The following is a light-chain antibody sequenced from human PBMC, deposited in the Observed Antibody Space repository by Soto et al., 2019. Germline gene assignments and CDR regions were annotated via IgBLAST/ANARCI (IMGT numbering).Light chain of an antibody. J-gene: IGLJ1*01. CDR2: RDS. CDR1: NIGSYN. Sequence: SYQLTQPLSVSVALGQTATVTCGGDNIGSYNGHWYQQKPGQAPVLVIYRDSNRPSGIPDRFSGSNSGNTATLTISRAQPGDEADYFCQVLDSSLEVFGTGTKLTVL. V-gene: IGLV3-9*01. CDR3: QVLDSSLEV.